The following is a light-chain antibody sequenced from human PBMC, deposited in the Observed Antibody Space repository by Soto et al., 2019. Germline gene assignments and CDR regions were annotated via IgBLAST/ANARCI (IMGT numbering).Light chain of an antibody. V-gene: IGKV3-20*01. CDR3: QQYGWSPVLFS. Sequence: EIVLTQSPGTLSLSPGERATLSCRASQSVAGSHLAWYQQKPGQAPRLLIYGASSRATGIPDRFSGSGSATDFTLTIIRLELEDFAVYYCQQYGWSPVLFSFGPGTKVDI. CDR1: QSVAGSH. J-gene: IGKJ3*01. CDR2: GAS.